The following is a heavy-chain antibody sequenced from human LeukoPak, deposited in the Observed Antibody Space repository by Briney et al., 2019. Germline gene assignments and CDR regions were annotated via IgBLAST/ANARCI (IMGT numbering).Heavy chain of an antibody. Sequence: SGPTLVNPPQTLTLTCTVSGFSLSTIGLCMSWIRRPPGKALEWLALIDWDDDKYYSTSLKTRLTISKNTSKNQVVLTMTNMDPADTATYYCARISRDDYGDYDYFDYWGQGTLVTVSS. CDR1: GFSLSTIGLC. D-gene: IGHD4-17*01. J-gene: IGHJ4*02. V-gene: IGHV2-70*01. CDR2: IDWDDDK. CDR3: ARISRDDYGDYDYFDY.